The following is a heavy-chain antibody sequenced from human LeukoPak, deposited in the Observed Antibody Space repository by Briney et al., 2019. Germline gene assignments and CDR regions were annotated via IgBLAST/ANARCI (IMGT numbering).Heavy chain of an antibody. D-gene: IGHD4/OR15-4a*01. CDR3: ARHMVITPFDS. CDR2: ISASGNTI. Sequence: GGSLRLSCAASGFPFRDYYFSWVRQAPGQGPEWLSFISASGNTIHYEDSVKGRFTISRDDAKNSVFLQMDSLRTEDTALYYCARHMVITPFDSWGQGTLVTVSS. J-gene: IGHJ4*02. CDR1: GFPFRDYY. V-gene: IGHV3-11*01.